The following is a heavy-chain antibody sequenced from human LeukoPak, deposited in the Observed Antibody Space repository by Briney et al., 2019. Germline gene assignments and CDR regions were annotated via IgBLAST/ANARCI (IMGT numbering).Heavy chain of an antibody. CDR2: IYYDGSS. CDR3: ARGGGVNRDGYNQFDY. Sequence: SETLSLTCTVSGGSISSYYWSWIRQPPGKGLEWIGNIYYDGSSKSNLSLKSRVSISVDTSKNQFFLELTSVTAADTAVYYCARGGGVNRDGYNQFDYWGQGTLVTVSS. D-gene: IGHD5-24*01. CDR1: GGSISSYY. V-gene: IGHV4-59*01. J-gene: IGHJ4*02.